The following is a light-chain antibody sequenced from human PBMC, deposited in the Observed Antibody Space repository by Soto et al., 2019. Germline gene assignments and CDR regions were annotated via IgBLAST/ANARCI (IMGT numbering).Light chain of an antibody. CDR2: EVT. CDR1: SSDIGAFNY. CDR3: SSYCLSYGSIETSATVV. Sequence: QSALTQPASVSASPGQSITISCSGTSSDIGAFNYVSWYQQHPGKAPKLMISEVTYRHSGISNRFSGSKSGNTASLTISGLQAEDEAEYYCSSYCLSYGSIETSATVVFGGGTQLTVL. J-gene: IGLJ2*01. V-gene: IGLV2-14*01.